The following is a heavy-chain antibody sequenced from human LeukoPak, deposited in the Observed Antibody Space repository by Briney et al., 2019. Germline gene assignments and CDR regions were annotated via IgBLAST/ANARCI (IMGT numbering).Heavy chain of an antibody. CDR2: INPNSGGT. Sequence: ASVKVSCKASGYTFTGYYMHWVRQAPGQGLEGMGWINPNSGGTNYAQKFQGRVTMTRDTSISTAYMELSRLRSDDTAVYYCARDLNYGDYVFGFDPWGQGTLVTVSS. CDR3: ARDLNYGDYVFGFDP. D-gene: IGHD4-17*01. V-gene: IGHV1-2*02. J-gene: IGHJ5*02. CDR1: GYTFTGYY.